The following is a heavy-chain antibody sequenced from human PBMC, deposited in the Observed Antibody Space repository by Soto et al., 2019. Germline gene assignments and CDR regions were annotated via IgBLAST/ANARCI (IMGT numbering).Heavy chain of an antibody. CDR1: GFTFSSYA. J-gene: IGHJ6*02. CDR3: ARDFRVVGIHYGMDV. D-gene: IGHD1-26*01. CDR2: ISYDGSNK. V-gene: IGHV3-30-3*01. Sequence: QVQLVESGGGVVQPGRSLRLSCAASGFTFSSYAMHWVRQAPGKGLEWVAVISYDGSNKYYADSVKGRFTISRDNSKNTLYLQMISLRAEDTAVYYCARDFRVVGIHYGMDVWGQGTTVTVSS.